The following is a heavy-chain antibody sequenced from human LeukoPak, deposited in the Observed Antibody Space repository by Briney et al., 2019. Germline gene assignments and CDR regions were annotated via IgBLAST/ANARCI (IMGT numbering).Heavy chain of an antibody. CDR1: GFTFSTSE. CDR3: AREQAIWSGSYSENYYYYMDV. V-gene: IGHV3-48*03. Sequence: PGGSLRLSCAASGFTFSTSEMNWVRQAPGEGLEWVSYIDDSGSTIYYADSVKGRFTISRENAKASLYLQVNNLRAEDTAVYYCAREQAIWSGSYSENYYYYMDVWGKGTTVTVSS. D-gene: IGHD3-3*01. J-gene: IGHJ6*03. CDR2: IDDSGSTI.